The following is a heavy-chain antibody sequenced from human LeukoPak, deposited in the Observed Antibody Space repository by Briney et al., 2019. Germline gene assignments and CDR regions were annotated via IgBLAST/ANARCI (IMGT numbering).Heavy chain of an antibody. CDR3: AKSGYCSSTSCPPYYFDY. CDR2: ISGSGGST. V-gene: IGHV3-23*01. D-gene: IGHD2-2*01. J-gene: IGHJ4*02. Sequence: GGSLRLSCAVSGITLSNYGMSWVRQAPGKGLEWVSAISGSGGSTYYADSVKGQFTISRDNSKNTLYLQMNSLRAEDTAVYYCAKSGYCSSTSCPPYYFDYWGQGTLVTVSS. CDR1: GITLSNYG.